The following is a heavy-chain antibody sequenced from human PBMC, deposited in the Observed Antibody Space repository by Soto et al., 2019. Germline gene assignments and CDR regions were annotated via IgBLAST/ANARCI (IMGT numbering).Heavy chain of an antibody. CDR3: ARERAAGTKWCDP. V-gene: IGHV1-69*12. Sequence: QVQLVQSGAEVKKPGSSVKVSCKASGGTFSSYAISWVRQAPGQGLEWMGGIIPIFGTANYAQKFQGRVTITAGASTSTAYMELSSLRSADTAVYYCARERAAGTKWCDPWGQGTLVTVYS. J-gene: IGHJ5*02. CDR1: GGTFSSYA. CDR2: IIPIFGTA. D-gene: IGHD6-13*01.